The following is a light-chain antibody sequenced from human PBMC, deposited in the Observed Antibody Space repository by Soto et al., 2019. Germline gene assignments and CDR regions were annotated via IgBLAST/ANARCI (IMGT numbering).Light chain of an antibody. J-gene: IGKJ4*01. Sequence: DIQMTQSPSSVSASVGDRVTITCRASQVINYWLAWYQQKPGKAPKLLIYAASTLQSGVPSRFSGSGSRTDYTLTISSLQPEDFATYYCQQANSFPPTFGGGTKVEI. CDR1: QVINYW. CDR3: QQANSFPPT. V-gene: IGKV1-12*01. CDR2: AAS.